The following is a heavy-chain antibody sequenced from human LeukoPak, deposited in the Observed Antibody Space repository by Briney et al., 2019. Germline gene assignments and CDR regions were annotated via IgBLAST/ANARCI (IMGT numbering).Heavy chain of an antibody. CDR1: GGSISSGSYY. CDR2: IYTTGGT. J-gene: IGHJ4*02. CDR3: ARDLRGTMVRGVYDY. V-gene: IGHV4-61*02. D-gene: IGHD3-10*01. Sequence: SQTLSLTCTVSGGSISSGSYYWTWIRQPAGKRLEWIGRIYTTGGTNYNPSLKSRVTIFVHTSKNQFSLKLSSVTAADTAVYYCARDLRGTMVRGVYDYWGQGTLVTVSS.